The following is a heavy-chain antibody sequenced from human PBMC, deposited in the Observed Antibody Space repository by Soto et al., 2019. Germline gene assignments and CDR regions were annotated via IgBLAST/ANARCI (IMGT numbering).Heavy chain of an antibody. CDR2: VSGSGGST. V-gene: IGHV3-23*01. J-gene: IGHJ4*02. Sequence: GGSLRLSCAASGFTFSSYAMSWVRQAPGKGLEWVSAVSGSGGSTYADSVKGRFTISRDNSKNTLYLQMNSLRAEDTAVYHCAKPGKGEYGDYYYFDYWGQGALVTVSS. D-gene: IGHD4-17*01. CDR1: GFTFSSYA. CDR3: AKPGKGEYGDYYYFDY.